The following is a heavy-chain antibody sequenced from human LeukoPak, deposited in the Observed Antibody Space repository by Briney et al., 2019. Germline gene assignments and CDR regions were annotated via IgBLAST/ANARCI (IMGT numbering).Heavy chain of an antibody. V-gene: IGHV4-39*01. J-gene: IGHJ4*02. CDR2: VFYNGNT. D-gene: IGHD3-22*01. CDR3: AKHGEDNSGYYADFFDH. Sequence: SETLSLTCTVSGGSINTKTHYWACIRQTPGKGLEWIGTVFYNGNTYYNPSLKSRVTISVDTSKNQFSLRLTSVTAADTAVYYCAKHGEDNSGYYADFFDHYGQGTLFTVSS. CDR1: GGSINTKTHY.